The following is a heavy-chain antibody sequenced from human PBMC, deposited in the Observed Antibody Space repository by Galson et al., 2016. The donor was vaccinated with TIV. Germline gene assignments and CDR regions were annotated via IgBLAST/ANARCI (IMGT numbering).Heavy chain of an antibody. D-gene: IGHD2-21*01. CDR1: GLPVTENY. CDR3: ARERRLCGNECYLKYYYGMDV. V-gene: IGHV3-66*03. J-gene: IGHJ6*02. Sequence: SLRLSCAASGLPVTENYMTWVRQAPGKGLEWVALIYSNGNTIYADSVTGRFTISRDNSKNMVSLQMNRLRTEDTAVYFCARERRLCGNECYLKYYYGMDVWGQGTTVTVSS. CDR2: IYSNGNT.